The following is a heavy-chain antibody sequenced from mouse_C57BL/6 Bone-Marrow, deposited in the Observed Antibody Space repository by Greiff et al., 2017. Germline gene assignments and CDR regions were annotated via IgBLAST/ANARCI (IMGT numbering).Heavy chain of an antibody. Sequence: DVMLVESGGDLVKPGGSLKLSCAASGFTFSSYGLSWVRQTPDKRLEWVATISSGGSYTYYPDSVKGRFTISRDNAKNTLYLQMSSLKSEDTAMYYCARDDYDGYFDVWGTGTTVTVSS. J-gene: IGHJ1*03. D-gene: IGHD2-4*01. CDR2: ISSGGSYT. CDR3: ARDDYDGYFDV. V-gene: IGHV5-6*02. CDR1: GFTFSSYG.